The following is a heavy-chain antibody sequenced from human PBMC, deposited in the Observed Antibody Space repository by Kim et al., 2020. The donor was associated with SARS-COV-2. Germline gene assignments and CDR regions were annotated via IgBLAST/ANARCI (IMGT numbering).Heavy chain of an antibody. J-gene: IGHJ4*02. V-gene: IGHV3-30*01. Sequence: GRFTISRDNSKNTLYLQMNSLRAEDTAVYYCARGPLEYYDILTGYLPPDYWGQGTLVTVSS. D-gene: IGHD3-9*01. CDR3: ARGPLEYYDILTGYLPPDY.